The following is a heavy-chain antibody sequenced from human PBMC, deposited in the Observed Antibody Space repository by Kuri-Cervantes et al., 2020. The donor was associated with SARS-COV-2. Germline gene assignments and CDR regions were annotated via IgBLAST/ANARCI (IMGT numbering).Heavy chain of an antibody. D-gene: IGHD2-21*01. CDR2: ISSDGKNK. CDR1: GFNFSTTD. CDR3: AKDRAGVHDF. Sequence: LSLPCVASGFNFSTTDMHWVRQAPGKGLEWVTFISSDGKNKKCMASGKGRFTISGDNSQNTLHLQMKSLRDEDTAIYYCAKDRAGVHDFWGQGTLVTVSS. V-gene: IGHV3-30*18. J-gene: IGHJ4*02.